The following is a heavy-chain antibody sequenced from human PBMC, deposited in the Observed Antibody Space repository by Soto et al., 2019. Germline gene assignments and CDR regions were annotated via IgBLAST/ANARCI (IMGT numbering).Heavy chain of an antibody. Sequence: QVQLVESGGGVVQPGRSLRLSCAASGFTFNSYGMHSVRQGPGNGLEWVAFISYDSTKTYYADSVKGRFTISRDNSNSALYVQMNSLTGEDTAVYYCARTRSAWSDFHYYSLDVWGQGTTVTVSS. CDR3: ARTRSAWSDFHYYSLDV. J-gene: IGHJ6*02. CDR2: ISYDSTKT. D-gene: IGHD1-26*01. CDR1: GFTFNSYG. V-gene: IGHV3-30*03.